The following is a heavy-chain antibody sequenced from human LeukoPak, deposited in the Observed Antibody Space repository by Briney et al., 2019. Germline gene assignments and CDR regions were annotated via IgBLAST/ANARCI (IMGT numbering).Heavy chain of an antibody. J-gene: IGHJ6*02. Sequence: GGSLRLSCVASGFIFGDYWMRWVRQAPGKGLEWVALISNDGSNKYYEDSVKGRCTISRDNSRNTLYLQMNSLRVEDTAVYYCAKGIGSSPRYGMDVWGQGTTVAVSS. V-gene: IGHV3-30*18. D-gene: IGHD6-6*01. CDR3: AKGIGSSPRYGMDV. CDR2: ISNDGSNK. CDR1: GFIFGDYW.